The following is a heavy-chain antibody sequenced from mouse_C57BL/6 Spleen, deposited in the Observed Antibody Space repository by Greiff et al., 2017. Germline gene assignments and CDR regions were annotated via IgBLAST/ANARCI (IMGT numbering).Heavy chain of an antibody. CDR1: GYTFTDYN. J-gene: IGHJ2*01. V-gene: IGHV1-22*01. CDR3: ARGGIYYGSTFDY. CDR2: INPNNGGT. D-gene: IGHD1-1*01. Sequence: EVKLMESGPELVKPGASVKMSCKASGYTFTDYNMHWVKQSHGKSLEWIGYINPNNGGTSYNQKFKGKATLTVNKSSSTAYMELRSLTSEDSAVYYCARGGIYYGSTFDYWGQGTTLTVSS.